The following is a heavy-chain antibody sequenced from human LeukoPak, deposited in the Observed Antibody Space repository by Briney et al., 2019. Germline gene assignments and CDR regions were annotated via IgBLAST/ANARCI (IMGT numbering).Heavy chain of an antibody. Sequence: GGSLRLSCAASEFTFSSYAMHWVRQAPGKGLEWVAVISYDGSNKYYADSVKGRFTISRDNSKNTLYLQMNSLRAEDTAVYYCARDRGQLWFMYYFDYWGQGTLVTVSS. CDR2: ISYDGSNK. CDR1: EFTFSSYA. V-gene: IGHV3-30*04. D-gene: IGHD5-18*01. CDR3: ARDRGQLWFMYYFDY. J-gene: IGHJ4*02.